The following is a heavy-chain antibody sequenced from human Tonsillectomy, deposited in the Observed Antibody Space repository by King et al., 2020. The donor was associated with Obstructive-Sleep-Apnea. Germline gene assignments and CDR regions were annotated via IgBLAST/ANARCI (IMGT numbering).Heavy chain of an antibody. CDR2: ISGRGGTT. CDR3: ATGITMVRGVPIVAEYFRS. D-gene: IGHD3-10*01. Sequence: VQLVESGGGLVQPGGSLRLSCAASGFTFSSYSKNWFRQAPGKGLEWVSGISGRGGTTYYADSVKGRFTISRDNSKNTLYLQMNSLRAEDTAVYYCATGITMVRGVPIVAEYFRSWGQGTLVTVSS. J-gene: IGHJ1*01. CDR1: GFTFSSYS. V-gene: IGHV3-23*04.